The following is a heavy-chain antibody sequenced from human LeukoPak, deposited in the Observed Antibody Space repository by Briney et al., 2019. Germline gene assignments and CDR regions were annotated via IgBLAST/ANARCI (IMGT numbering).Heavy chain of an antibody. Sequence: ASVKASCKASGGTFSSYAISWVRQAPGQGLEWMGRIIPILGIANYAQKFQGRVTITADKSTSTAYMELSSLRSEDTAVYYCARGEAVAGFDYWGQGTLVTVSS. CDR1: GGTFSSYA. CDR2: IIPILGIA. J-gene: IGHJ4*02. V-gene: IGHV1-69*04. D-gene: IGHD6-19*01. CDR3: ARGEAVAGFDY.